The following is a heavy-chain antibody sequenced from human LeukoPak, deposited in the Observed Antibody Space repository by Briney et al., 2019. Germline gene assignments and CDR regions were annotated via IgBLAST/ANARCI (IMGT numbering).Heavy chain of an antibody. J-gene: IGHJ4*02. CDR2: INWSGTTT. D-gene: IGHD1-26*01. CDR1: GFTFDDFA. V-gene: IGHV3-20*04. CDR3: ATSGREGSGTYFRF. Sequence: PGGSLRLSCAASGFTFDDFAMNWVRQAPGKGLEWVSGINWSGTTTTYGGSVKGRFTISRDNAKNSLFLQMNSLRGEDTAPYYCATSGREGSGTYFRFWGQGTLVTVSS.